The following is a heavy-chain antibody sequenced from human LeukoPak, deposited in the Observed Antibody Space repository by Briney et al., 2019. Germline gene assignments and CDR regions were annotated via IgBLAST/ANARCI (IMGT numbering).Heavy chain of an antibody. J-gene: IGHJ4*02. Sequence: PSETLSLTCAVYGGSFSGYYWSWIRQPPGKGLEWIGEINHSGSTNYNPSLKSRVTISVDTSKNQSSLKLSSVTAADTAVYYCARSGKDTAFDYWGQGTLVTVSS. CDR1: GGSFSGYY. V-gene: IGHV4-34*01. D-gene: IGHD5-18*01. CDR3: ARSGKDTAFDY. CDR2: INHSGST.